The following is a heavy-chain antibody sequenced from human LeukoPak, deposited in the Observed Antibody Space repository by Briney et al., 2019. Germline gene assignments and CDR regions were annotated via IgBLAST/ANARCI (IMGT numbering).Heavy chain of an antibody. J-gene: IGHJ4*02. CDR1: GYTFTSYY. CDR3: ARDLKRRSSGWLTAAAGDY. D-gene: IGHD6-19*01. CDR2: INPSGGST. V-gene: IGHV1-46*01. Sequence: ASVKVSCKASGYTFTSYYMHWVRQAPGQGLEWMGIINPSGGSTSYAQKFQGRVTMTRDTSTSTVYMELSSLRSEDTAVYYCARDLKRRSSGWLTAAAGDYWGQGTLVTVSS.